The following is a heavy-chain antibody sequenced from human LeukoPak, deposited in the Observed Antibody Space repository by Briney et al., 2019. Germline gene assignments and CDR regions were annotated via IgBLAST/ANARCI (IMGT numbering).Heavy chain of an antibody. Sequence: GGSLRLSCTASGFTVSRNYMSGVRQAPGKGLEWGSVIYSGGDTYYADSVKGRFTISRDISENTLYLQMDNLRAEDTAFYYCARSPPASPFDYWGQGTLVTVSS. D-gene: IGHD2-2*01. CDR2: IYSGGDT. CDR1: GFTVSRNY. J-gene: IGHJ4*02. CDR3: ARSPPASPFDY. V-gene: IGHV3-53*01.